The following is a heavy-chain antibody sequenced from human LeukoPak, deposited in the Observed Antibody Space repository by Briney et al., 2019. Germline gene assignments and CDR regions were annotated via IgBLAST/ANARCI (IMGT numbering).Heavy chain of an antibody. V-gene: IGHV1-24*01. Sequence: ASVKVSCKVSGYTLTELSMHWVRQAPGKGLEWMGGFDPEGGETIYAQKFQGRVTMTEDTSTDTAYMELSSLRSEDTAVYYCATQPPAEFRELLSGPLDYWGQGTLVTVSS. J-gene: IGHJ4*02. CDR1: GYTLTELS. CDR3: ATQPPAEFRELLSGPLDY. CDR2: FDPEGGET. D-gene: IGHD3-10*01.